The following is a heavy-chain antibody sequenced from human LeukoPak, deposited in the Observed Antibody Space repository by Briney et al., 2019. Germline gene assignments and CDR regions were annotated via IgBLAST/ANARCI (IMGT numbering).Heavy chain of an antibody. Sequence: GGSLRLSCSASGFTFSSYAMHWVRQAPGKGLEYVSAISSNGGSTYYADSVKGRFTISRDNSKNTLYLQMSSLRAEDTAVYYCAKGGYGDYHYYYGMDVWGQGTTVTVSS. V-gene: IGHV3-64D*06. CDR2: ISSNGGST. CDR3: AKGGYGDYHYYYGMDV. J-gene: IGHJ6*02. D-gene: IGHD4-17*01. CDR1: GFTFSSYA.